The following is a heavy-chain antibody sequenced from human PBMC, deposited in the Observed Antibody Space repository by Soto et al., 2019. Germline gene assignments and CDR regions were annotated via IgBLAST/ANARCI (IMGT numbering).Heavy chain of an antibody. CDR1: GFTVSSAY. CDR2: IYTAGNT. V-gene: IGHV3-66*01. D-gene: IGHD3-10*01. J-gene: IGHJ4*02. Sequence: EVHLVESGGGLVQPGGSLSLSCAASGFTVSSAYMAWVRQAPGKGLEWVSSIYTAGNTYYADSVKGRFTFSRDGSENTLYLQMNSLRAEDTAVYYCARCGGSENYCYFFDYWGRGTLITVSS. CDR3: ARCGGSENYCYFFDY.